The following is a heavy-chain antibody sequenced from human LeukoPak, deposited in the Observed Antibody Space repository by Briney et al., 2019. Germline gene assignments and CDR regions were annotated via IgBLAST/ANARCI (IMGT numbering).Heavy chain of an antibody. CDR2: IWYDGSNK. V-gene: IGHV3-33*01. CDR1: GFTFSSYG. J-gene: IGHJ4*02. CDR3: ARDFSVDCSGGSCYSFFDY. D-gene: IGHD2-15*01. Sequence: GGSLRLSCAASGFTFSSYGMHWVRQAPGKGLEWVAVIWYDGSNKYYAGSVKGRFTISRDNSKNTLYLQMNSLRAEDTAVYYCARDFSVDCSGGSCYSFFDYWGQGTLVTVSS.